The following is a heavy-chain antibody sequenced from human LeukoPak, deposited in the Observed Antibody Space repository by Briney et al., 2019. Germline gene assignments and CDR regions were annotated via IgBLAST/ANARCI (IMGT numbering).Heavy chain of an antibody. V-gene: IGHV4-34*01. CDR1: GGSFSGYY. CDR3: ARGRGNSLRWYFDL. J-gene: IGHJ2*01. CDR2: INHSGST. D-gene: IGHD4-23*01. Sequence: SKTLSLTCAVYGGSFSGYYWSWIRQPPGKGLEWIGEINHSGSTNYNPSLKSRVTISVDTSKNQFSLKLSSVTAADTAVYYCARGRGNSLRWYFDLWGRGTLVTVSS.